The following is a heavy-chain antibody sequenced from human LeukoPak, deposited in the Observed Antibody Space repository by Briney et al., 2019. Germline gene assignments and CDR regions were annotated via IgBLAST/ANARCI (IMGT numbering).Heavy chain of an antibody. V-gene: IGHV3-64*01. D-gene: IGHD3-22*01. CDR2: ISSNGGNT. CDR1: GFTFSSYA. Sequence: GGSVRLSCAASGFTFSSYAMHWVRQAPGKGLEYVSTISSNGGNTLYVNSVKGRFPLSRDNSKNTLFLQMGSLRAEDMAVYYCARGTYYDSSGYYFFDYWGQGTLVTVSS. CDR3: ARGTYYDSSGYYFFDY. J-gene: IGHJ4*02.